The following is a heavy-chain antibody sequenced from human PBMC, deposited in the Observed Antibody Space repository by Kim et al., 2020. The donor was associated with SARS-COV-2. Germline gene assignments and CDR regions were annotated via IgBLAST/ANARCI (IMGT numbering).Heavy chain of an antibody. CDR2: IYNSGST. CDR3: ARQGFPHSSLDWFDP. D-gene: IGHD6-6*01. Sequence: SETLSLTCSVSGDSISSYYWSWIRQPPGKRLEWIGYIYNSGSTNYNPSLKSRVTISLDTSKNQFSLRLSSVTAADTAVYYCARQGFPHSSLDWFDPWGQGTLVTVSS. V-gene: IGHV4-59*08. J-gene: IGHJ5*02. CDR1: GDSISSYY.